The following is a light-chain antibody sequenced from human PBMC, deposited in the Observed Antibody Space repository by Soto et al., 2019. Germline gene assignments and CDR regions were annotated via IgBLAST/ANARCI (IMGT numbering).Light chain of an antibody. V-gene: IGKV1-33*01. Sequence: DIQMTQSPSSLSASVGDRVTITCQASQDISNYLKWYQQIPGQAPKLLIYGASNLETGVPSRFSGSASGTDFSFPISSLQPEDIATYYCQQYDNRPFTFGPGTKVDIK. CDR2: GAS. CDR1: QDISNY. J-gene: IGKJ3*01. CDR3: QQYDNRPFT.